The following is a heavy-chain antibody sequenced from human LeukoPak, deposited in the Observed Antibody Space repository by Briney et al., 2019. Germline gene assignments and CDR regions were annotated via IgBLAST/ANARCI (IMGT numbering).Heavy chain of an antibody. CDR1: GSTFSSYW. D-gene: IGHD3-3*01. CDR3: ANSYYNFWSGFAN. V-gene: IGHV3-23*01. J-gene: IGHJ4*02. CDR2: ICDSSSGI. Sequence: PGGSLRLSCAASGSTFSSYWMNWARQAPGKGLEWVSSICDSSSGIYYADSVKGRFTISRDNSKSTLFLDMNSLRVEDTAIYYCANSYYNFWSGFANWGQGTLVSVSS.